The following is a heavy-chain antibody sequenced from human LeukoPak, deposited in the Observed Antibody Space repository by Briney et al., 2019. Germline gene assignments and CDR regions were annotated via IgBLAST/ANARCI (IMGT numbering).Heavy chain of an antibody. CDR2: ISSSSSYI. Sequence: GGSLRLSCAASGFTFSSYSMNWVRQAPGKGLEWVSSISSSSSYIYYADSVKGRFTISRDNAKNSLYLQMNSLRAEDTAVYYCARGMDLAEGLVDHWGQGTLVTVSS. CDR1: GFTFSSYS. D-gene: IGHD3-16*01. CDR3: ARGMDLAEGLVDH. V-gene: IGHV3-21*01. J-gene: IGHJ4*02.